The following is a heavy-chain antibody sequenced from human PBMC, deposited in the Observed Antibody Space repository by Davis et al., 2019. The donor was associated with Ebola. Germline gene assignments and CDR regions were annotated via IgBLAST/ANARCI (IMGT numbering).Heavy chain of an antibody. CDR3: VRFGRGAY. CDR2: IYDSGRT. CDR1: DGSISSHY. J-gene: IGHJ4*02. V-gene: IGHV4-59*11. Sequence: PSEILSLTCSFSDGSISSHYWNWIRQPPGKGLEWVGIIYDSGRTNYNPSLKSRVTISADTSKNQFSLNLRSVTAADTAVYYCVRFGRGAYWGQGTLVTVSS. D-gene: IGHD3-16*01.